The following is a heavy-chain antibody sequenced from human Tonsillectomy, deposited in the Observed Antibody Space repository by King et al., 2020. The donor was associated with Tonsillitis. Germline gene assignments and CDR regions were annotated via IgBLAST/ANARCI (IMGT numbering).Heavy chain of an antibody. D-gene: IGHD3-10*01. V-gene: IGHV4-31*03. CDR1: GGSISSGGYY. CDR3: AREATMVRGARPYYGMDV. CDR2: IYYSGST. J-gene: IGHJ6*02. Sequence: LQLQESGPGLVKPSQTLSLTCTVSGGSISSGGYYWSWIRQHPGKGLEWIGHIYYSGSTYYNPSLKSRITMSVDTSQNHFSLKLSSVTAADTAVYYCAREATMVRGARPYYGMDVWGQGTTVTVSS.